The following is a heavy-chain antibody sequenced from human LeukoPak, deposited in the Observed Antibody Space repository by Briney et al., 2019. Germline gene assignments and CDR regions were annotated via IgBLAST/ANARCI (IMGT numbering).Heavy chain of an antibody. CDR2: INPNSGGT. V-gene: IGHV1-2*02. CDR3: ARGTGSGSYYYYYYMDV. J-gene: IGHJ6*03. D-gene: IGHD3-10*01. Sequence: ASVKVSCKASGYTFTGYYMHWVRQAPGQGLEWMGRINPNSGGTNYAQKFQGRVTITADESTSTAYMELSSLRSEDTAVYYCARGTGSGSYYYYYYMDVWGKGTTVTVSS. CDR1: GYTFTGYY.